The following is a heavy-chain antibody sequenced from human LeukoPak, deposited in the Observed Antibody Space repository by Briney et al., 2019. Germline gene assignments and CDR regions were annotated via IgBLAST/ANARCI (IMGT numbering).Heavy chain of an antibody. J-gene: IGHJ4*02. D-gene: IGHD3-22*01. CDR3: TRGPMIVVVIAALFDY. Sequence: PGGSLRLSCTASGFTFGDYAMSWVRQAPGKGLEWVGFIRSKAYGGTTEYAASVKGRFTISRDDSKSIAYLQMNSLKTEDTAVYYCTRGPMIVVVIAALFDYWGQGTLVTVSS. V-gene: IGHV3-49*04. CDR1: GFTFGDYA. CDR2: IRSKAYGGTT.